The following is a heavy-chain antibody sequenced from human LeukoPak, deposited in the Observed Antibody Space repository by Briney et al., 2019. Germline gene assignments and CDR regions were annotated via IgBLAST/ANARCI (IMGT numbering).Heavy chain of an antibody. V-gene: IGHV3-30-3*01. CDR3: ARDGESSGRYYGYYFDY. Sequence: PGGSLRLSCAASGFTFSSYAMHWVRQAPGKGLEWVAVISYDGSNKYYADSVKGRFTISRDNSKNTLYLQMNSLRGEDTAVYYCARDGESSGRYYGYYFDYWGQGTLVTVSS. CDR2: ISYDGSNK. J-gene: IGHJ4*02. D-gene: IGHD1-26*01. CDR1: GFTFSSYA.